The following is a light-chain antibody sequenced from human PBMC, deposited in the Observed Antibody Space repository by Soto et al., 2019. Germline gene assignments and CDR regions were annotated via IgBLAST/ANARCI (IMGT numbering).Light chain of an antibody. Sequence: EIVMTQSPATLSVSPGERATLSCRASQSVSSNLAWYQQKPGQAPRLLIYGASTRATGIPGRFSGSGSGTEFTLTISSLQSEDFAVYYCQQSNNWPRTFGQGTKVDNK. CDR2: GAS. J-gene: IGKJ1*01. CDR1: QSVSSN. CDR3: QQSNNWPRT. V-gene: IGKV3-15*01.